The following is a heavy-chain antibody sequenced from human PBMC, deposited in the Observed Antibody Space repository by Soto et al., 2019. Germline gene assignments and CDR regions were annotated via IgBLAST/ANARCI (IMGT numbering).Heavy chain of an antibody. V-gene: IGHV1-18*01. J-gene: IGHJ4*02. CDR1: GYTFTSYG. Sequence: QVQLVQSGAEVKKPGASVKVSCKASGYTFTSYGISWVRQAPGQGLEWMGWISAYNGNTNYEQKLQGRVTMTTDTSTSTAYMQLRSLGPDDTAVYNWARNLAAAGPFDYWGQGTLVTVSS. CDR2: ISAYNGNT. CDR3: ARNLAAAGPFDY. D-gene: IGHD6-13*01.